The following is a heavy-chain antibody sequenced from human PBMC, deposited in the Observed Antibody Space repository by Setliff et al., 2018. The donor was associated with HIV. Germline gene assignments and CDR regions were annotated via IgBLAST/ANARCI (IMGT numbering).Heavy chain of an antibody. CDR2: IYYSGST. J-gene: IGHJ6*03. CDR3: ATLYYYGSGSYYPEYYYMDV. D-gene: IGHD3-10*01. CDR1: GDSISSYY. Sequence: SETLSLTCTVSGDSISSYYWTWIRQPPGKGLEWIGYIYYSGSTNYNPSPKSRVTISVDTSKNQFSLKLSSVTAADTAVYYCATLYYYGSGSYYPEYYYMDVWGKGTTVTVSS. V-gene: IGHV4-59*01.